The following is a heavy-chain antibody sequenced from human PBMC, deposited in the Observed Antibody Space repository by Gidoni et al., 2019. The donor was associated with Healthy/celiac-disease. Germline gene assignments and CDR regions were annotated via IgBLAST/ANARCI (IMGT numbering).Heavy chain of an antibody. CDR3: ATDLAAGYSSGRRGNY. J-gene: IGHJ4*02. V-gene: IGHV1-24*01. CDR1: GYTLTELS. D-gene: IGHD6-19*01. CDR2: FDPEDGET. Sequence: QVQLVQSGAEVKKPGASVKVSCKVSGYTLTELSMHWVRQAPGKGLEWMGGFDPEDGETIYAQKFQGRVTMTEDTSTDTAYMELSSLRSEDTAVYYCATDLAAGYSSGRRGNYWGQGTLVTVSS.